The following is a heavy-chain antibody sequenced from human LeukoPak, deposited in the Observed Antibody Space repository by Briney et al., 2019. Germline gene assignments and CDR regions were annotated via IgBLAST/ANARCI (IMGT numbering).Heavy chain of an antibody. CDR1: GFTFITYA. CDR2: TSGSGGNT. Sequence: GGSLRLSCAAAGFTFITYAMTWVRQAPGKGLEWVSATSGSGGNTDYADSVKGRFTIYRDNSKNTLYLQMNSLRAEDTAVYYCARAYDFTDYWGQGTLVTVSS. CDR3: ARAYDFTDY. D-gene: IGHD3/OR15-3a*01. J-gene: IGHJ4*02. V-gene: IGHV3-23*01.